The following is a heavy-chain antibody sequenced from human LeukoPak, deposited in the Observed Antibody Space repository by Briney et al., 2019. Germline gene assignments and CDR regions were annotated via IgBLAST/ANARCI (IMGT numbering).Heavy chain of an antibody. V-gene: IGHV6-1*01. CDR3: ARRLTQYDCFDP. J-gene: IGHJ5*02. D-gene: IGHD2-2*01. CDR2: TYYRSKWYN. CDR1: GDSVSSNRAA. Sequence: KPSQTLSLTCAISGDSVSSNRAAWNWFRQSPSRGLEWLGRTYYRSKWYNDYAVSVKSRITVNPDTSKNQFSLHLNSVTPEDTAVYYCARRLTQYDCFDPWGQGILVTVSS.